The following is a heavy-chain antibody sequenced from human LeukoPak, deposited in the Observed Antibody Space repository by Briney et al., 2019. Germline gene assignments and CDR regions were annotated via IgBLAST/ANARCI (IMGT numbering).Heavy chain of an antibody. Sequence: SETLSLTCAAYGGSFSDYFWSWIRQPPGKGLEWIGEISHSGSTTHNPSLRSRVTISGDTSKKQFSLKLSSVTAADTAVYYCVTYYYGSSAPKRNYWGQGILVTVSS. V-gene: IGHV4-34*01. CDR2: ISHSGST. CDR1: GGSFSDYF. J-gene: IGHJ4*02. CDR3: VTYYYGSSAPKRNY. D-gene: IGHD3-22*01.